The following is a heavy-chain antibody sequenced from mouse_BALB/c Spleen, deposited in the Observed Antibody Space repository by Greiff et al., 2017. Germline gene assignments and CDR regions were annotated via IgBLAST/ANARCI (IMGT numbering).Heavy chain of an antibody. CDR2: ISSGGST. J-gene: IGHJ3*01. Sequence: EVKLMESGGGLVKPGGSLKLSCAASGFTFSSYAMSWVRQTPEKRLEWVASISSGGSTYYPDSVKGRFTISRDNARNILYLQMSSLRSEDTAMYYCARENGNPAWFAYWGQGTLVTVSA. CDR3: ARENGNPAWFAY. V-gene: IGHV5-6-5*01. CDR1: GFTFSSYA. D-gene: IGHD2-1*01.